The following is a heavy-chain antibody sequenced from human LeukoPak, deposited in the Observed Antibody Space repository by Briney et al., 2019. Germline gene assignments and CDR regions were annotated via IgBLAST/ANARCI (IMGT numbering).Heavy chain of an antibody. Sequence: GGSLRLSCSASGFTFSSYWMSWVRQAPGKGLEWVANIKQDGSEKYYVDSAKGRFTISRDNAKNSLSLQMNSLRVEDTAVYYCARMDIGLVRDWGQGTLVTVSS. D-gene: IGHD3-10*01. J-gene: IGHJ4*02. CDR1: GFTFSSYW. CDR3: ARMDIGLVRD. V-gene: IGHV3-7*01. CDR2: IKQDGSEK.